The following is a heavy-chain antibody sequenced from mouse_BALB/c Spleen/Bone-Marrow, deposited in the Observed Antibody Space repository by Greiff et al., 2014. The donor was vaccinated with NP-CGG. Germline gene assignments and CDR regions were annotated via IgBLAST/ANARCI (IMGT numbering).Heavy chain of an antibody. CDR3: ARPRMITTSFDV. D-gene: IGHD2-4*01. J-gene: IGHJ1*01. V-gene: IGHV5-9-3*01. CDR1: GFTFSTYA. CDR2: INSGGTYI. Sequence: EVKLMESGGGLVKPGGSLKLSCAASGFTFSTYAMSWVRQTSEKRLEWVATINSGGTYIYYADSVKGRFTISRDNAKNTLYLQMSSLRSEDTAMFYCARPRMITTSFDVWGAGTTVTVSS.